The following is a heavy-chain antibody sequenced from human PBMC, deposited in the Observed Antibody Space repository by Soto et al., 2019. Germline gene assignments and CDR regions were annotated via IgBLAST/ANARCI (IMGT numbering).Heavy chain of an antibody. Sequence: PSETLSLTCTVSGGSISSYYWSWIRQPPGKGLEWIGYIYYSGSTNYNPSLKSRVTISVDTSKTQFSLKLSSVTAADTAVYYCAREGVSSSWYNYYGMDVWGQGTTVTVPS. CDR1: GGSISSYY. CDR2: IYYSGST. CDR3: AREGVSSSWYNYYGMDV. J-gene: IGHJ6*02. V-gene: IGHV4-59*01. D-gene: IGHD6-13*01.